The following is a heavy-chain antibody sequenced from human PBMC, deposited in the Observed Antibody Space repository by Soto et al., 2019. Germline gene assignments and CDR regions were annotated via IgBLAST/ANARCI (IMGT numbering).Heavy chain of an antibody. CDR3: ARALTYYDFWSGYYGWFDP. Sequence: PSETLSLTCAVYGGSFSGYYWSWIRQPPGKGLEWIGEINHSGSTNYNPSLKSRVTISVDTSKNQFSLKLSSVTAADTAVYYCARALTYYDFWSGYYGWFDPCGQGTLVTVSS. CDR1: GGSFSGYY. V-gene: IGHV4-34*01. J-gene: IGHJ5*02. D-gene: IGHD3-3*01. CDR2: INHSGST.